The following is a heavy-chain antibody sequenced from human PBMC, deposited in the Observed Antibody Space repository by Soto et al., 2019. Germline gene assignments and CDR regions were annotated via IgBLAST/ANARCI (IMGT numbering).Heavy chain of an antibody. CDR3: VRDQLAVELLPEFDY. CDR2: IRSKGYGGTT. CDR1: GFTFGYSA. D-gene: IGHD1-7*01. J-gene: IGHJ4*02. Sequence: PGGSLRLSCTASGFTFGYSAMSWVRQAPGKGLEWVGFIRSKGYGGTTEYAASVNGRFTISRDDSKSIVYLQMNSLTTEDTAVYYCVRDQLAVELLPEFDYWGQGTLVTVSS. V-gene: IGHV3-49*04.